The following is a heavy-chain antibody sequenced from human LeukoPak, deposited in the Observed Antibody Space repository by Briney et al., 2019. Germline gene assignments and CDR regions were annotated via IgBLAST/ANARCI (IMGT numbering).Heavy chain of an antibody. Sequence: ASVKVSCKASGGTFSSYAISWVRQAPGQGLEWMGGIIPIFGTANYAQKFQGRVTITTDESTSTAYMELSSLRSEDTAVYYFARDRTSYNWYFDLWGRGTLVTVSS. CDR2: IIPIFGTA. CDR3: ARDRTSYNWYFDL. J-gene: IGHJ2*01. CDR1: GGTFSSYA. V-gene: IGHV1-69*05. D-gene: IGHD1-1*01.